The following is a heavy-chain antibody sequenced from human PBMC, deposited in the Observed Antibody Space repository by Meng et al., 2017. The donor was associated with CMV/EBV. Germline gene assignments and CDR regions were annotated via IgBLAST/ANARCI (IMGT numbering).Heavy chain of an antibody. CDR1: GSSFTSYW. V-gene: IGHV5-51*01. CDR2: IYPGDSDT. J-gene: IGHJ6*02. D-gene: IGHD3-3*01. Sequence: GGSLRLSCKGSGSSFTSYWIGWVRQMPGKGLEWMGIIYPGDSDTRYSPSFQGQVTSSADKSISTAYLQWSSLKASDTAMYYCAGHSIPIFGDRMNYYGMDVWGQGTTVTVSS. CDR3: AGHSIPIFGDRMNYYGMDV.